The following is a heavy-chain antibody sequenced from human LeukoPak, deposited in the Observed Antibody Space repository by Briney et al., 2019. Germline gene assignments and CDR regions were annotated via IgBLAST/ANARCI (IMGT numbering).Heavy chain of an antibody. CDR2: ISWNSGSL. J-gene: IGHJ4*02. Sequence: PRGSLRLSCAASEFPFDDYAMHWVRQAPGKGLEWVSFISWNSGSLDYVDSVKGRFTISRDNAKNSLYLEMNSLRREDTALYYCAKGTGRYWTFLDYWGQGAPVTVSS. D-gene: IGHD1-26*01. CDR1: EFPFDDYA. CDR3: AKGTGRYWTFLDY. V-gene: IGHV3-9*01.